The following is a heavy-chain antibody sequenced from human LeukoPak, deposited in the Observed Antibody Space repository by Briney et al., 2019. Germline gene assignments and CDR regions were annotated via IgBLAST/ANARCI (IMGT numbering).Heavy chain of an antibody. D-gene: IGHD3-3*01. CDR2: IYTSGST. CDR1: GGSISSGSYY. CDR3: ARARITIFGVALFDP. Sequence: SETLSLTCTVSGGSISSGSYYWSWIRQPAGKGLEWIGRIYTSGSTNYNPSLKSRVTISVDTSKNQFSLKLSSVTAADTAVYYCARARITIFGVALFDPRGQGTLVTVSS. J-gene: IGHJ5*02. V-gene: IGHV4-61*02.